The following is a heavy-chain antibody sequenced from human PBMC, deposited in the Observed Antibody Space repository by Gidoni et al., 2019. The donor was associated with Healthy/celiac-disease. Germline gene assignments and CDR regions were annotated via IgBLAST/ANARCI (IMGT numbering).Heavy chain of an antibody. CDR1: GFTFDDYA. Sequence: EVQLVESGGGLVQPGRSLRLSCAASGFTFDDYAMHWVRQAPGKGREWVSGISWNSGSIGYADSVKGRFTISRDNAKNSLYLQMNSLRAEDTALYYCAKTSGSSGWGMDVWGQGTTVTVSS. V-gene: IGHV3-9*01. CDR2: ISWNSGSI. J-gene: IGHJ6*02. CDR3: AKTSGSSGWGMDV. D-gene: IGHD3-22*01.